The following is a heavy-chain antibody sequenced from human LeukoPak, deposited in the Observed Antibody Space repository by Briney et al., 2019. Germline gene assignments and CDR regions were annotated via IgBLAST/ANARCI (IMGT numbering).Heavy chain of an antibody. V-gene: IGHV3-30*18. J-gene: IGHJ4*02. CDR3: AKDKVDCTNGVCYTGGFGY. Sequence: GGSLRLSCAASGFTFSSYWMSWVRQAPGKGLEWVAVISYDGSNKYYADSVKGRFTISRDNSKNTLYLQMNSLRAEDTAVYYCAKDKVDCTNGVCYTGGFGYWGQGTLVTVSS. CDR2: ISYDGSNK. D-gene: IGHD2-8*01. CDR1: GFTFSSYW.